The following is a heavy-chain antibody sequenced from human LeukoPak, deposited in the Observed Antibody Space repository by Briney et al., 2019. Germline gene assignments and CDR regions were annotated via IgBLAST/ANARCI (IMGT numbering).Heavy chain of an antibody. CDR3: ARDMLAVPSNWFDP. J-gene: IGHJ5*02. Sequence: ASVKVSCKASGYTFASYGISWVRQAPGQGLEWMGWISAYNGNTNYAQKLQGRVTMTTDTSTSTAYMELRSLRSDDTAVYFCARDMLAVPSNWFDPWGQGTLVTVSS. CDR2: ISAYNGNT. V-gene: IGHV1-18*01. D-gene: IGHD2-8*01. CDR1: GYTFASYG.